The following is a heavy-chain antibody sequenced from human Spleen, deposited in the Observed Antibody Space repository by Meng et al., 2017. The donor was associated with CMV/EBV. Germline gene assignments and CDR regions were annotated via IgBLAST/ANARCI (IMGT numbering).Heavy chain of an antibody. D-gene: IGHD6-6*01. Sequence: SGFTFDDCGMSWVRQVPGKGLEWVSGLNWNGGNTGYAGSVKGRFSIYRDNDRNLVYLQMKSLRVEDTALYYCAREPWFSTSSRGDYWGQGTLVTVSS. J-gene: IGHJ4*02. CDR2: LNWNGGNT. V-gene: IGHV3-20*03. CDR3: AREPWFSTSSRGDY. CDR1: GFTFDDCG.